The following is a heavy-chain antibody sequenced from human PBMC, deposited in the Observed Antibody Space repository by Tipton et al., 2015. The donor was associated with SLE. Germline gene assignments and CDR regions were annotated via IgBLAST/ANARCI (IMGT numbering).Heavy chain of an antibody. CDR3: ARESGSYPGHFDD. J-gene: IGHJ4*02. D-gene: IGHD1-26*01. CDR2: IWFDGSNK. Sequence: AVSGFTFSRYAMHWVRQAPGKGLEWVAVIWFDGSNKYYGDSVQGRFTISRDNSKNSVYLQMNSLRVEDTAVYYCARESGSYPGHFDDWGQGSLVTVSS. CDR1: GFTFSRYA. V-gene: IGHV3-33*08.